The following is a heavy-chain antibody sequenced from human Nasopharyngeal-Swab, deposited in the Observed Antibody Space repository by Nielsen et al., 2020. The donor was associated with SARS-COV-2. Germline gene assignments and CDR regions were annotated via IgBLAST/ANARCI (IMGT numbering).Heavy chain of an antibody. CDR1: GYTFPSYA. CDR3: ASGWDYYDSSGAGDAFDI. J-gene: IGHJ3*02. V-gene: IGHV7-4-1*02. D-gene: IGHD3-22*01. Sequence: ASVKVSCKASGYTFPSYAMNWVRQAPGQGLEWMGWINTNTGNPTYAQGFTGRFVFSLDTSVSTAYLQISSLKAEDTAVYYCASGWDYYDSSGAGDAFDIWGQGTMVTVSS. CDR2: INTNTGNP.